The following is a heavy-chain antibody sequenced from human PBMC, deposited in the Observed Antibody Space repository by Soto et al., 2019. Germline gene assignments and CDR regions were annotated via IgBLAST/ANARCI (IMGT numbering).Heavy chain of an antibody. Sequence: GGSLRLSCAASGFTFSSYAMHWVRQAPGKGLEWVAVISYDGSNKYYADSVKGRFTISRDNSKNTLYLQMNSLRAEDTAVYYCANYDYGDYDFGMDVWGQGTTVTVSS. CDR3: ANYDYGDYDFGMDV. CDR1: GFTFSSYA. D-gene: IGHD4-17*01. J-gene: IGHJ6*02. CDR2: ISYDGSNK. V-gene: IGHV3-30-3*01.